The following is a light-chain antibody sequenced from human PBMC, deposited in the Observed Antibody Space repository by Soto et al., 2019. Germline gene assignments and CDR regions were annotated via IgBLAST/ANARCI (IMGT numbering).Light chain of an antibody. CDR3: QQYNSLWT. CDR1: QSISSW. CDR2: DAS. Sequence: DIQMTQSPSTLSASVGYRFTITCRASQSISSWLAWYQQKPGKAPKLLIYDASSLESGVPSRFSGSGSGTEFTLTISSLQPDDFATYYCQQYNSLWTFGQGTTGDIK. V-gene: IGKV1-5*01. J-gene: IGKJ1*01.